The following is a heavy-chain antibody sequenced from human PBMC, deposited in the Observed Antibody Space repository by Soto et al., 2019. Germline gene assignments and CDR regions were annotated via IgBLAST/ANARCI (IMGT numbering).Heavy chain of an antibody. V-gene: IGHV5-10-1*01. CDR2: IDPSDSYT. CDR3: AMCIAARPLGYYYGMDV. Sequence: PGESLKISCKGSGYSFTSYWISWVRQMPGKGLGWMGRIDPSDSYTNYSPSFQGHVTISADKSISTAYLQWSSLKASDTAMYYCAMCIAARPLGYYYGMDVWGQGTTVTVSS. CDR1: GYSFTSYW. J-gene: IGHJ6*02. D-gene: IGHD6-6*01.